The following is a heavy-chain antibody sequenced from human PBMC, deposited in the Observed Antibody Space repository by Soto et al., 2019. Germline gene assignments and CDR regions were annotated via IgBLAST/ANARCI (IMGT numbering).Heavy chain of an antibody. CDR3: AKGTYYYGSAPYYFDY. CDR1: GFTFSSYA. J-gene: IGHJ4*02. V-gene: IGHV3-23*01. D-gene: IGHD3-10*01. Sequence: GSLRLSCAASGFTFSSYAMSWVRQAPGKGLEWVSGISDSGGSTYYADSVKGRFTISRDNSENTLYLQMNSLRAEDTAVYYCAKGTYYYGSAPYYFDYWGQGTLVTVSS. CDR2: ISDSGGST.